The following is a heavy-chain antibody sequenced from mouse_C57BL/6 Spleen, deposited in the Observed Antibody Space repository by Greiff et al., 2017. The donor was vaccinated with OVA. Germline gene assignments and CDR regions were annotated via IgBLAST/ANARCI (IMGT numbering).Heavy chain of an antibody. J-gene: IGHJ1*03. Sequence: QVQLQQPGAELVKPGASVKLSCKASGYTFTSYWMHWVKQRPGRGLEWIGRIDPNSGGTKYNEKFKSKATLTVDKPSSTAYMQLSSLTSEDSAVYYCAREDNPPYDTELYFDVWGTGTTVTVSS. V-gene: IGHV1-72*01. CDR3: AREDNPPYDTELYFDV. CDR1: GYTFTSYW. D-gene: IGHD2-3*01. CDR2: IDPNSGGT.